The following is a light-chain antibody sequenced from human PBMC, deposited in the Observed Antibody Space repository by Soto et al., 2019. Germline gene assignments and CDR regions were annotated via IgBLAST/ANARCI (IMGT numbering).Light chain of an antibody. J-gene: IGLJ1*01. V-gene: IGLV1-44*01. CDR3: AAWDDSLNGHV. CDR2: TTN. Sequence: QSALTQPQSSSVIPGQRVTISCSGSSSNIGTSSVHWFQQLPGTAPKLLISTTNQRPSGVPERFSGSKSGTSASLAISGLQSEDEADYYCAAWDDSLNGHVFGTGTKVTVL. CDR1: SSNIGTSS.